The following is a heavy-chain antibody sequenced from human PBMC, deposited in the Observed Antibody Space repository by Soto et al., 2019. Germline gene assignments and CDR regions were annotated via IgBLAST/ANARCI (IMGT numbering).Heavy chain of an antibody. CDR2: ISGSGGST. V-gene: IGHV3-23*01. CDR1: GFTFSSYA. Sequence: GSLRLSCAASGFTFSSYAMSWVRQAPGKGLEWVSAISGSGGSTYYADSVKGRFTISRDNSKNTLYPQMNSLRAEDTAVYYCAKVLRFLEWLSYGMDVWGQGTTVTVSS. D-gene: IGHD3-3*01. J-gene: IGHJ6*02. CDR3: AKVLRFLEWLSYGMDV.